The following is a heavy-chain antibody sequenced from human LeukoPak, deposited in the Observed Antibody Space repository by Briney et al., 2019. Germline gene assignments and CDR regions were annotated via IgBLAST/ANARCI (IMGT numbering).Heavy chain of an antibody. Sequence: ASVKVSCKASGYTFTGYYIHWVRQAPGQGLEWMGWINPNSGGTNYAQKFQGRVTMTRDTSISTAYMELSRLKYDDTAMYYCARARFLKWLLVDYWAQGPLVTVPS. CDR2: INPNSGGT. J-gene: IGHJ4*02. V-gene: IGHV1-2*02. CDR3: ARARFLKWLLVDY. CDR1: GYTFTGYY. D-gene: IGHD3-3*01.